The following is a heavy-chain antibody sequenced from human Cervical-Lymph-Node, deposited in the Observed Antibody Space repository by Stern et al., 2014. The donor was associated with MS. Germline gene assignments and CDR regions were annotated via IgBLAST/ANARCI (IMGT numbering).Heavy chain of an antibody. CDR3: VRDNYGTDY. Sequence: EVQLVESGGDLVQPGGSLRLSCAASGFTFSSYWMQWVRQAPGKGLVWVSHINCDGSSTTYADSVKCRFTTSRDNAKNTLYLQMDDLRAEDTAVYFCVRDNYGTDYWGQGTLVTVSS. V-gene: IGHV3-74*03. CDR1: GFTFSSYW. J-gene: IGHJ4*02. CDR2: INCDGSST. D-gene: IGHD3-16*01.